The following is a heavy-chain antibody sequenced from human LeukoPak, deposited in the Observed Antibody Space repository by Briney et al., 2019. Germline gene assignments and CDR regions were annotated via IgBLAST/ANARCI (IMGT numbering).Heavy chain of an antibody. CDR2: ISNNGGYT. J-gene: IGHJ4*02. CDR3: AKQLGYCSDGRCYFPY. Sequence: SGGSLRLSCAASGFTFSSSAMSWVRQAPGKGLEWVSAISNNGGYTYYADSVQGRFTISRDNSKSTLCLQMNSLRAEDTAVYYSAKQLGYCSDGRCYFPYWGQGTLVTVSS. V-gene: IGHV3-23*01. D-gene: IGHD2-15*01. CDR1: GFTFSSSA.